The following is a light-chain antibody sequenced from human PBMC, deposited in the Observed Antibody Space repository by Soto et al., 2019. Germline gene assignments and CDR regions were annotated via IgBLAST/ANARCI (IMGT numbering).Light chain of an antibody. Sequence: DIQMTQSPSSLSASIGDRVTITCRASQGIIDYVAWFQQKPGKAPKLLIYAASTLHSGVPSRFSGSGAGTDFTLTINSLQPEDVATYYRQKYNTAPQTFGQGTKVE. CDR3: QKYNTAPQT. J-gene: IGKJ1*01. CDR2: AAS. CDR1: QGIIDY. V-gene: IGKV1-27*01.